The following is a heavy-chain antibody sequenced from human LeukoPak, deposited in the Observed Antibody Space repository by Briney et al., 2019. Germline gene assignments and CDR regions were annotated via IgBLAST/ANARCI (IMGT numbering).Heavy chain of an antibody. CDR2: IRYDGSNK. V-gene: IGHV3-30*02. Sequence: GGSLRLSCAASGFTFSSNGMHWVRQAPGKGLEWVAFIRYDGSNKYYADSVKGRFTISRDNSKNTLYLQMNSLRAEDTAVYYCAKDSIEEQLVNWFDPWGQGTLVTVSS. CDR1: GFTFSSNG. D-gene: IGHD6-13*01. CDR3: AKDSIEEQLVNWFDP. J-gene: IGHJ5*02.